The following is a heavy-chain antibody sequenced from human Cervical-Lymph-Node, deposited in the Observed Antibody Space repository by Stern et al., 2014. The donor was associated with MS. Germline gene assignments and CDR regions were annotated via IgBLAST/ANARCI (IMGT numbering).Heavy chain of an antibody. J-gene: IGHJ6*02. Sequence: VQLLESGAEVKKVGSSVKVSCKASGDTLSTHTINWVRQAPGQGLEWMGGIIPVFDAPNYAQKFQGRVRITSDEITNTAHMELSSLRSEDTAVYYCASGAHGMDVWGQGTAVTVSS. D-gene: IGHD3-10*01. CDR1: GDTLSTHT. V-gene: IGHV1-69*01. CDR2: IIPVFDAP. CDR3: ASGAHGMDV.